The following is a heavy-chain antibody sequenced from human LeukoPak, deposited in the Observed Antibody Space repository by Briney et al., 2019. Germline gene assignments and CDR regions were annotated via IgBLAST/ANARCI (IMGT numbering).Heavy chain of an antibody. J-gene: IGHJ6*02. V-gene: IGHV4-59*01. CDR1: GGSISSYY. CDR3: ARDRIVVVINPIREYYYYGMDV. CDR2: IYYSGST. D-gene: IGHD3-22*01. Sequence: PSETLSLTCTVSGGSISSYYWSWIRQPPGEGLEWIGYIYYSGSTNYNPSLQSRVTISVDTSKNQFSLKLSSVTAADTAVYYCARDRIVVVINPIREYYYYGMDVWGQGTTVTVSS.